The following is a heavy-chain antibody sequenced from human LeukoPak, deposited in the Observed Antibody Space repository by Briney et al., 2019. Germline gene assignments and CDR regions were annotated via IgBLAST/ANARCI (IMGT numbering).Heavy chain of an antibody. D-gene: IGHD4-17*01. CDR3: ARDFQTDGDYGAFDI. CDR1: GGSISSGGYS. Sequence: SETLSLTCAVSGGSISSGGYSWSWIRQPPGKGLEWIGYIYHSGSTYYNPSLKSRVTISVDRSKNQFSLKLSSVTAADTAVYYCARDFQTDGDYGAFDIWGQGTMVTVSS. CDR2: IYHSGST. V-gene: IGHV4-30-2*01. J-gene: IGHJ3*02.